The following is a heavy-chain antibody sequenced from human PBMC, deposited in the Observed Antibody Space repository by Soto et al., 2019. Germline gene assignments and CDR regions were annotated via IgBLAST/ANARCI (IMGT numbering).Heavy chain of an antibody. CDR3: AKAGGAAGTVDYFDY. CDR2: ISGSVGST. V-gene: IGHV3-23*01. CDR1: GFSFSFYS. Sequence: GGSLRLSCAASGFSFSFYSMTWVRQAPGKGLEWVSVISGSVGSTYYADSVKGRFTITRDNSKNTLYLQMNSLRAGDTAVYYCAKAGGAAGTVDYFDYWGQGTLVTV. J-gene: IGHJ4*02. D-gene: IGHD6-13*01.